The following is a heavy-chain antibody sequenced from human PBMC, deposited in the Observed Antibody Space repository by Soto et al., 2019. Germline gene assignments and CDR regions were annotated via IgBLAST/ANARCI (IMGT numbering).Heavy chain of an antibody. CDR2: IYYSGST. CDR3: ARLVYDSSGYRPG. J-gene: IGHJ4*02. Sequence: PSETLSLTCTVSGGSISSGGYYWSWIRQHPGKGLEWIGYIYYSGSTYYNPSLKSRVTISVDTSKNQFSLKLSSVTAADTAVYYGARLVYDSSGYRPGWGQGTLVTFSS. D-gene: IGHD3-22*01. V-gene: IGHV4-31*03. CDR1: GGSISSGGYY.